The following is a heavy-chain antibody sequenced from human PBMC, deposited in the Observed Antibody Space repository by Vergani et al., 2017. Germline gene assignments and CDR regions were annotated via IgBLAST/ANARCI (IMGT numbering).Heavy chain of an antibody. CDR2: ISGSGGNT. V-gene: IGHV3-23*01. CDR3: AKGVYCSSTSCYEGRGYYYGMGV. CDR1: GFTFSSYA. Sequence: EVQLLESGEGLVQPGGSLRLSCAASGFTFSSYAMSWLRQVPGKGLEWVSGISGSGGNTYYANSVKGRFTISRDNSKNTLYLQMNSLRADDTAVYYCAKGVYCSSTSCYEGRGYYYGMGVWGQGTTVTFSS. D-gene: IGHD2-2*01. J-gene: IGHJ6*02.